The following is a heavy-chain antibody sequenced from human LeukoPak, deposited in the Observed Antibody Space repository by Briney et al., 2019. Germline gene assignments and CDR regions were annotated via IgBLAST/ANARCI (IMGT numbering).Heavy chain of an antibody. Sequence: RPGGSLRLSCVGSGFSFGTYAMSWVRQAPGKGLEWLSHITSGSITTHYADSVKGRFTVSRDNPKNSLYLQMNSLRDEDTAVYYCARVEYYSESYEDYWGQGTLVTVSS. CDR2: ITSGSITT. D-gene: IGHD3-10*01. CDR3: ARVEYYSESYEDY. V-gene: IGHV3-48*02. J-gene: IGHJ4*02. CDR1: GFSFGTYA.